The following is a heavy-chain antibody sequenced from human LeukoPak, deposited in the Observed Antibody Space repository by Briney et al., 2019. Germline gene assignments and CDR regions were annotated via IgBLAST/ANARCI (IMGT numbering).Heavy chain of an antibody. CDR3: AKDRRDGYNHGYYFDY. J-gene: IGHJ4*02. V-gene: IGHV3-30*18. CDR1: GFTFSNYG. CDR2: ISYDGSNK. Sequence: GGSLRLSCAASGFTFSNYGMHWVRQAPGKGLEWVAVISYDGSNKYYVDSVKGRFTISRDNSKNTLSLQMNSLRAEDTAVYYCAKDRRDGYNHGYYFDYWGQGTLVTVSS. D-gene: IGHD5-24*01.